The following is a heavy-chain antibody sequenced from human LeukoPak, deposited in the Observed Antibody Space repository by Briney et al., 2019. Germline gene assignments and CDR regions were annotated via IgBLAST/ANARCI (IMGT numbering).Heavy chain of an antibody. J-gene: IGHJ6*03. CDR2: LYHSDSI. CDR3: ARQHDSYHYYYVDV. V-gene: IGHV4-38-2*01. D-gene: IGHD6-13*01. CDR1: GYSISSGYY. Sequence: PSETLSLTCAVSGYSISSGYYWIWIRPPPGKGLEWIGSLYHSDSIYYNPSLESRVTMSVDTSKNQFSLKLSFLTAADTAVFYCARQHDSYHYYYVDVWSQGTTVTVSS.